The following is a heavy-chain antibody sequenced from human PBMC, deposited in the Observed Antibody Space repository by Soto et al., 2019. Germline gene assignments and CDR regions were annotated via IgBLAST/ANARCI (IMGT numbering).Heavy chain of an antibody. CDR2: INPSGDTT. J-gene: IGHJ5*02. Sequence: HVQLVQSGAEVRKPGASVKVSCEASGFTFSNFYMHWIRQAPGQGLEWMGIINPSGDTTAFAQRFQGRVTMTRETSTSTVYMELSSLSSEDTAVYYCARGADLEKFEGPIFETWGQGTLVTVSS. CDR1: GFTFSNFY. D-gene: IGHD1-1*01. V-gene: IGHV1-46*01. CDR3: ARGADLEKFEGPIFET.